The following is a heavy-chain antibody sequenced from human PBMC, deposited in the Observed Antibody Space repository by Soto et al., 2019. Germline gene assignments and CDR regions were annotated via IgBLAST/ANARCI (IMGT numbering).Heavy chain of an antibody. CDR3: ARDLEHPDAFDI. D-gene: IGHD1-1*01. V-gene: IGHV3-21*01. CDR2: ISSSSSCI. J-gene: IGHJ3*02. CDR1: GFAFRSYS. Sequence: GSLRLSCAAYGFAFRSYSMSWVRQAPGKGLEWVSSISSSSSCIYYADSVKGRFTISRDNAKNSLYLQMNSLRAEDTAVYYCARDLEHPDAFDIWGQGTMVTVSS.